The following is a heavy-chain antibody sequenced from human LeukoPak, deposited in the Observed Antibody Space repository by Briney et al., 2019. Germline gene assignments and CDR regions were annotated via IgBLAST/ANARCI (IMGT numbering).Heavy chain of an antibody. Sequence: SVKVSCKASGGTFSSYAISWVRQASGQGLEWMGGIIPIFGTANYAQKFQGRVTITADKSTSTAYMELSSLRSEDTAVYYCARVLGSSGYSFDYWGQGTLVTVSS. CDR2: IIPIFGTA. CDR1: GGTFSSYA. V-gene: IGHV1-69*06. D-gene: IGHD3-22*01. J-gene: IGHJ4*02. CDR3: ARVLGSSGYSFDY.